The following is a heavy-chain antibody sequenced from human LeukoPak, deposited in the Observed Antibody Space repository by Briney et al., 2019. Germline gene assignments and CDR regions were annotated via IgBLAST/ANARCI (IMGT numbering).Heavy chain of an antibody. J-gene: IGHJ3*02. CDR2: ISSSSTI. CDR1: GFTFSIYS. Sequence: GGSLRLSCAASGFTFSIYSMNWVRQAPGKGLEWVSYISSSSTIYYADSVKGRFTISRDNAKNSLYLQMNSLSDDDTAVFYCARDQFYAFDIWGQGTLVTVSS. V-gene: IGHV3-48*02. CDR3: ARDQFYAFDI. D-gene: IGHD3-3*01.